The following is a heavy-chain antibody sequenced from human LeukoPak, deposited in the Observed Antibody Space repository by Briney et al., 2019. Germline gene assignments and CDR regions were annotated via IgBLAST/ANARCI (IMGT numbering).Heavy chain of an antibody. D-gene: IGHD2-15*01. CDR3: ARGGIGGGTELDY. V-gene: IGHV1-18*01. Sequence: ASVKVSCKASGYTFTSYGFNWVRQAPGQGLGWVGWISAYNGDTIYAQKLQGRVTMATDTSTSTAYMELRSLRSDDTAVYYCARGGIGGGTELDYWGQGTLVSVSS. CDR1: GYTFTSYG. CDR2: ISAYNGDT. J-gene: IGHJ4*02.